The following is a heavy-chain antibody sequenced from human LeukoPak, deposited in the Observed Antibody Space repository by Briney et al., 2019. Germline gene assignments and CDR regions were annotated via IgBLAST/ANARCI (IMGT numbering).Heavy chain of an antibody. CDR1: GGSISSYY. CDR2: IYTSGST. D-gene: IGHD3-22*01. V-gene: IGHV4-4*07. Sequence: SETLSLTCTVSGGSISSYYWSWIRQPAGKGLEWIGCIYTSGSTNYNPSLKSRVTMSVDTSKNQFSLKLSSVTAADTAVYYCARTYYYDSSGYSQSDAFDIWGQGTMVTVSS. CDR3: ARTYYYDSSGYSQSDAFDI. J-gene: IGHJ3*02.